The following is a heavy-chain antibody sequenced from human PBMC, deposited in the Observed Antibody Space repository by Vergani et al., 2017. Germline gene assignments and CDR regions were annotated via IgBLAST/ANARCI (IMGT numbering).Heavy chain of an antibody. CDR3: VKDIAASGNYWYFDL. CDR2: INWNSDSI. V-gene: IGHV3-9*01. CDR1: GFTFDDYA. J-gene: IGHJ2*01. Sequence: VQILQSGGGVVQPGGSLRLSCTLSGFTFDDYAMHWVRQAPGKGLEWVSGINWNSDSIAYADSVKGRFTISRDNAKNSLYLQMNSLRAEDTALYYCVKDIAASGNYWYFDLWGRGTLVTVSS. D-gene: IGHD6-13*01.